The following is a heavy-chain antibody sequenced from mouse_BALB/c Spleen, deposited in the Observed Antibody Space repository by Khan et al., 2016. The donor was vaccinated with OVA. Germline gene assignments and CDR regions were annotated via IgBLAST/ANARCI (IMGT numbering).Heavy chain of an antibody. V-gene: IGHV3-2*02. Sequence: EVQLQESGPGLVKPSQSLSLTCTVTGYSITSDYAWDWIRQFPGNKMEWMGYISYGGNTSYNPSLKSRISITRDTSNNQFFLKLNLVTTEDTAKYCCARKNYYDYTMDYWGQGTSVTVSS. D-gene: IGHD1-1*01. J-gene: IGHJ4*01. CDR2: ISYGGNT. CDR1: GYSITSDYA. CDR3: ARKNYYDYTMDY.